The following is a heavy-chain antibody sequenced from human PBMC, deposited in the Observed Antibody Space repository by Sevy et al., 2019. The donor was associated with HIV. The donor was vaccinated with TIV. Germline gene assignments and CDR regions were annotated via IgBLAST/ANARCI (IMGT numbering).Heavy chain of an antibody. Sequence: GGSLRLSCAASGFTFSSYGKHWVRQAPGKGLEWVAVISYDGSNKYYADSVKGRFTISRDNSKNTLYLQMNSLRAEDTAVYYCAKNRGYCTNGVCPKYYYYGMDVWGQGTTVTVSS. CDR2: ISYDGSNK. CDR3: AKNRGYCTNGVCPKYYYYGMDV. V-gene: IGHV3-30*18. D-gene: IGHD2-8*01. J-gene: IGHJ6*02. CDR1: GFTFSSYG.